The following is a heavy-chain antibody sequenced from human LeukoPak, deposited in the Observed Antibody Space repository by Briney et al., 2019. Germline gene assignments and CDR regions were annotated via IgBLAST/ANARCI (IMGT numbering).Heavy chain of an antibody. V-gene: IGHV1-69*05. CDR2: IIPIFGTA. D-gene: IGHD3-3*01. CDR3: ARGDYDFWSAYPY. CDR1: GGTFSSYA. Sequence: GASVKVSCKASGGTFSSYAISWVRQAPGQGLEWMGGIIPIFGTANYAQQFQGRITFITDGSTNTAYMELNSLRSDDTAVYYCARGDYDFWSAYPYWGQGTLVTVSS. J-gene: IGHJ4*02.